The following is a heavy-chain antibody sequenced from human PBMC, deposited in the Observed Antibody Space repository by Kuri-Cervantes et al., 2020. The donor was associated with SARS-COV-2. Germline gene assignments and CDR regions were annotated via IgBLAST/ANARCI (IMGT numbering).Heavy chain of an antibody. J-gene: IGHJ6*03. Sequence: ASVKVSCKASGYTFTSYGISWVRQAPGQGLEWMGWISAYNGNTNYAQKLQGRVTMTTDTSTSIAYMEPRSLRSDDTAVYYCARLLSSTIFGVVIGYYMDVWGKGTTVTVSS. CDR3: ARLLSSTIFGVVIGYYMDV. D-gene: IGHD3-3*01. CDR1: GYTFTSYG. V-gene: IGHV1-18*01. CDR2: ISAYNGNT.